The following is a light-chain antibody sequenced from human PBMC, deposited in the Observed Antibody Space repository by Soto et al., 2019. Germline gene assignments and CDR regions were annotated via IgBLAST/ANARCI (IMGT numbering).Light chain of an antibody. CDR2: RAS. CDR3: QTYSNWPPWT. Sequence: EIVLTQSPGTLSLSPGERATLSCRASQSLSSNLAWYQQKPGQAPRLLIFRASTRATGIPARFSGTGSGTDFTLTISRLQSDDCAVYYCQTYSNWPPWTFGPGTKVDIK. V-gene: IGKV3-15*01. CDR1: QSLSSN. J-gene: IGKJ1*01.